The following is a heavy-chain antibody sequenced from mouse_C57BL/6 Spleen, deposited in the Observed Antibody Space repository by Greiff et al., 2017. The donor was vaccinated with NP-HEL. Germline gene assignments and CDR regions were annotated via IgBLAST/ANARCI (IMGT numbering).Heavy chain of an antibody. CDR3: ARSSYGAMDY. D-gene: IGHD1-1*01. Sequence: EVQLQESGGGLVKPGGSLKLSCAASGFTFSDYGMHWVRQAPEKGLEWVAYISSGSSTIYYADTVKGRFTISRDNAKNTLFLQMTSLRSEDTAMYYCARSSYGAMDYWGQGTSVTVSS. J-gene: IGHJ4*01. V-gene: IGHV5-17*01. CDR2: ISSGSSTI. CDR1: GFTFSDYG.